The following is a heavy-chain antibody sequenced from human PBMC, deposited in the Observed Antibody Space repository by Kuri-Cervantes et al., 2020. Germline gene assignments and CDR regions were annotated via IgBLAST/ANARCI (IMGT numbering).Heavy chain of an antibody. J-gene: IGHJ5*02. D-gene: IGHD3-10*01. V-gene: IGHV4-59*01. CDR1: GFTFSNAW. CDR2: IYYTGST. Sequence: ESLKISCAASGFTFSNAWMSWVRQPPGKGLEWIGYIYYTGSTNYNPSLNSRVTISVDTSKNEFSLKLSSVTAADTAVYYCARSFYYDSGRSNWFDPWGQGTLVTVSS. CDR3: ARSFYYDSGRSNWFDP.